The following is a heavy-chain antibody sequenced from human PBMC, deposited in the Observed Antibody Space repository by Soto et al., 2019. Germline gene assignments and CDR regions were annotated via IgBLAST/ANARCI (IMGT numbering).Heavy chain of an antibody. CDR2: INPKSGGT. J-gene: IGHJ6*04. V-gene: IGHV1-2*02. Sequence: QVHLVQSGAEVKKPGASVKVSCKASGYIFSDYYMYWVRQAPGQGLDWMGGINPKSGGTNYAQKFQGRVTMTRDTSRSTAYRELSGLGSDDTAVYYWARARLGGGYYKDGGDVWGKGTPVTVSS. D-gene: IGHD2-15*01. CDR1: GYIFSDYY. CDR3: ARARLGGGYYKDGGDV.